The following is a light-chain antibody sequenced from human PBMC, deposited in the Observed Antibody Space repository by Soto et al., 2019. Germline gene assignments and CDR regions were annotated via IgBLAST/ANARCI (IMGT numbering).Light chain of an antibody. V-gene: IGKV3-20*01. CDR3: QQYGSSPPFT. Sequence: EIVLTQSPGTLSLSPGERATLSCRASQSVSSIYLAWYQQKAGQAPRLLIYGASNRAAGIPDRFSGSGSGTDFTLTISRLEPEDFAVYYCQQYGSSPPFTFGQGTKLEIK. J-gene: IGKJ2*01. CDR2: GAS. CDR1: QSVSSIY.